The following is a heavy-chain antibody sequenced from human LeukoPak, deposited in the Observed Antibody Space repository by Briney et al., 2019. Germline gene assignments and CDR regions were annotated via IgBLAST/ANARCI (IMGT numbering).Heavy chain of an antibody. J-gene: IGHJ4*02. D-gene: IGHD3-10*01. CDR1: GFTFSTYW. CDR2: IKQDGSEK. Sequence: PGGSLRLSCAASGFTFSTYWMSWVRQAPGKGLEWVANIKQDGSEKYYVDSMKGRFTISRDNAKNSLYLQMNSLRAEDTAVYYCAKDGRAVTMVRGVTYYFDYWGQGTLVTVSS. CDR3: AKDGRAVTMVRGVTYYFDY. V-gene: IGHV3-7*01.